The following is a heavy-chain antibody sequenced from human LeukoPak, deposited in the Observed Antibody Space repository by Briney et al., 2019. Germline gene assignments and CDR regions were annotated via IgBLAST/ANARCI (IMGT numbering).Heavy chain of an antibody. D-gene: IGHD1-7*01. Sequence: PGGSLRLSCAASGFTFSDYAMSWIRQAPGQGLEWVSYISRSGDTIDYADSVKGRLSISRDNAKNSLYLQMNSLRAEDTAVYYCAGYHWNSGVVYWGQGTLVTVSS. CDR3: AGYHWNSGVVY. CDR2: ISRSGDTI. CDR1: GFTFSDYA. J-gene: IGHJ4*02. V-gene: IGHV3-11*01.